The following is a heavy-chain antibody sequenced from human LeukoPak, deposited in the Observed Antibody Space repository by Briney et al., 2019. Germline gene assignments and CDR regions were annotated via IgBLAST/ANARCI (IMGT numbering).Heavy chain of an antibody. Sequence: SQTLSLTCTVSGGSISSGGYYWSWIRQHPGKGLEWIGYIYYSGSTYYNPSLKSRVTISVDTSKNQFSLKLSSVTVADTAVYYCSRGMSIAARTDYWGQGTLVTVSS. CDR2: IYYSGST. CDR1: GGSISSGGYY. D-gene: IGHD6-6*01. J-gene: IGHJ4*02. V-gene: IGHV4-31*03. CDR3: SRGMSIAARTDY.